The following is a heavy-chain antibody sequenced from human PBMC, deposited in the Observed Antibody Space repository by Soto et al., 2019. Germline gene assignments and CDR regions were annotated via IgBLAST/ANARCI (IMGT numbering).Heavy chain of an antibody. J-gene: IGHJ3*02. CDR2: ITYNGDTI. Sequence: QVQLVESGGGLVKPGGSLRLSCAASGFTFSDYYMTWIRQAPGKGLEWLSYITYNGDTIYYADCVKGRFTISRDNAHNSLYLEMNSLSAEDTAIYYCARLIPTNTGGTFDIWGQGTMVTVSS. CDR3: ARLIPTNTGGTFDI. D-gene: IGHD3-16*01. V-gene: IGHV3-11*01. CDR1: GFTFSDYY.